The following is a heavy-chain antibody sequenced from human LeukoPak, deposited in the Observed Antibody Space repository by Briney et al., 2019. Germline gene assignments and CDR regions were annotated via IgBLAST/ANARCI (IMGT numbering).Heavy chain of an antibody. Sequence: ASVKVSCKASGYTFTSYGISWVRQAPGQGLEWMGWTSAYNGNTNYAQKLQGRVTMTTDTSTSTAYMELRSLRSDDTAVYYCARLIVVVPGGYYYGMDVWGQGTTVTVSS. CDR2: TSAYNGNT. V-gene: IGHV1-18*01. CDR1: GYTFTSYG. D-gene: IGHD2-2*01. J-gene: IGHJ6*02. CDR3: ARLIVVVPGGYYYGMDV.